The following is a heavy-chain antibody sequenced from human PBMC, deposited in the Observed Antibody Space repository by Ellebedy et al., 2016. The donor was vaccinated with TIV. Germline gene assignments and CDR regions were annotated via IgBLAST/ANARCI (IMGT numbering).Heavy chain of an antibody. CDR1: GGSISSGDYY. Sequence: SETLSLTXTVSGGSISSGDYYWSWIRQPPGKGLEWIGYIYNSENAYYNPSLKSRVIISADTSKNQFSLRLNSLTAADTAVYFCARAFASAPATWGQGTLVTVSS. J-gene: IGHJ4*02. V-gene: IGHV4-30-4*01. CDR3: ARAFASAPAT. D-gene: IGHD3-3*01. CDR2: IYNSENA.